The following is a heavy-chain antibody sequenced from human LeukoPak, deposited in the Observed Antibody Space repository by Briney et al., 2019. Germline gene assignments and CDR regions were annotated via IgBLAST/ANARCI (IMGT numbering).Heavy chain of an antibody. J-gene: IGHJ4*02. CDR2: ISWNSGSI. CDR1: GFTFDDYA. Sequence: PGGSLRLSCAASGFTFDDYAMHWVRQAPGKGLEWVSGISWNSGSIGYADSVKGRFTISRDNAKNSLYLQMNSLRAEDTALYYCARDYSDSSGYYEYYFDYWGQGTLVTVSS. V-gene: IGHV3-9*01. CDR3: ARDYSDSSGYYEYYFDY. D-gene: IGHD3-22*01.